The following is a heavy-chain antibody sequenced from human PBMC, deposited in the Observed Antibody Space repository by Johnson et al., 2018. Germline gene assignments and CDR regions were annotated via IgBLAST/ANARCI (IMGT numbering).Heavy chain of an antibody. CDR3: ATLNPLVGADKNAYYYTMAV. J-gene: IGHJ6*03. CDR2: ISYDGSNK. V-gene: IGHV3-30*03. Sequence: VQLVESGGGVVQPGRSLRLSCAASGFTFSSYGMHWVRQAPGKGLEWVTLISYDGSNKYYADSVKGRFTISRDKSKNTRYVHMNSLRAEDTAVYYCATLNPLVGADKNAYYYTMAVRGEGTTGTVSS. D-gene: IGHD1-26*01. CDR1: GFTFSSYG.